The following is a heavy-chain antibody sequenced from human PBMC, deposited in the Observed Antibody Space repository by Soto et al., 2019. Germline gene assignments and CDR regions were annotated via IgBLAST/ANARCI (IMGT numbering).Heavy chain of an antibody. CDR1: GYCFTSYW. Sequence: VEALNISCKGSGYCFTSYWIGWVRQMPGKGLEWMGIIYPGDSDTRYSPSFQGQVTISADKSTSTAYLQWSRLKASDTAMYYCARKQRLWFGELLNYFDAWGQGTLVTASS. J-gene: IGHJ4*02. D-gene: IGHD3-10*01. V-gene: IGHV5-51*01. CDR2: IYPGDSDT. CDR3: ARKQRLWFGELLNYFDA.